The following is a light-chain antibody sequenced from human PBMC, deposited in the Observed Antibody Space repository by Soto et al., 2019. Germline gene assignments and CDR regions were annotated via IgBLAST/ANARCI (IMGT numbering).Light chain of an antibody. CDR2: KAS. V-gene: IGKV1-5*03. CDR3: QQYNSYRRT. CDR1: QSISSW. Sequence: DIQMTQSPSTLSASVGDRVTITCRASQSISSWLAWYQQKPGKAPKLLIYKASSLESGVPSRFSGSGSGTAFSLTISSLQPDDLATYYCQQYNSYRRTFGQGTKVEI. J-gene: IGKJ1*01.